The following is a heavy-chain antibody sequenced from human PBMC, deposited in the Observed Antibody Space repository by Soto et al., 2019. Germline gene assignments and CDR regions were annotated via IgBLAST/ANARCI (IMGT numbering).Heavy chain of an antibody. V-gene: IGHV3-21*01. Sequence: SGGSLRLSCAASGFTFSSYSMNWVRQAPGKGLEWVSSISSGSSYIYYADSVKGRFTISRDNAKNSLYLQMNSLRAEDTAVYYCARNFDYWGQGTLVTVSS. CDR1: GFTFSSYS. J-gene: IGHJ4*02. CDR2: ISSGSSYI. CDR3: ARNFDY.